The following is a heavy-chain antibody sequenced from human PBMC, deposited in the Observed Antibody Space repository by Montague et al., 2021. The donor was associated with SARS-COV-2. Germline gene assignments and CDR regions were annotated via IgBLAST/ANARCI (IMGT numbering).Heavy chain of an antibody. J-gene: IGHJ4*02. CDR1: GDSIRNSDYS. Sequence: SETLSLTCTVSGDSIRNSDYSWGWVRQPPGKGLEWIGNIDNGGTTFYXXXLKSRITIFVDTSKNQFSLRLSSVTAADTAVYYCATRTRYPQNDFGFWGQGTRVTVSS. D-gene: IGHD2-15*01. CDR3: ATRTRYPQNDFGF. V-gene: IGHV4-39*01. CDR2: IDNGGTT.